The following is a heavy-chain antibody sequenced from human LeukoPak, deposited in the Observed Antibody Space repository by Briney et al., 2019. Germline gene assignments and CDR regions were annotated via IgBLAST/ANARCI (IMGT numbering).Heavy chain of an antibody. J-gene: IGHJ3*02. D-gene: IGHD2-15*01. Sequence: PSETLSLTCTVSGGSISGYYWSWIRQPPGKGLEWIGYIYYSGSTNYNPSLKSRVTISVDTSKNQFSLKLSSVTAADTAVYYCARQREYCSGGSCYLDAFDIWGQGTMVTVSS. CDR3: ARQREYCSGGSCYLDAFDI. CDR2: IYYSGST. CDR1: GGSISGYY. V-gene: IGHV4-59*08.